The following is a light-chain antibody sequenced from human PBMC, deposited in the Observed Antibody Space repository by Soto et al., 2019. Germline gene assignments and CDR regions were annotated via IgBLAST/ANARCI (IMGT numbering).Light chain of an antibody. CDR3: KSYAGRNTYV. CDR2: EVF. Sequence: QSAWSEPPSASASPEHSFTVSCTATKNDIGVYDFVSWYQHHPCKAPRLIIYEVFQRPSGVPDRFSGSKSGNTASLTVSGLQAADEADSFCKSYAGRNTYVFGSGTKATVL. CDR1: KNDIGVYDF. V-gene: IGLV2-8*01. J-gene: IGLJ1*01.